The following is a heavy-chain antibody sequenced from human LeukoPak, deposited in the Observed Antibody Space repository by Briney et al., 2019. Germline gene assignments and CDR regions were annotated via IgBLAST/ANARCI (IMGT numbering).Heavy chain of an antibody. CDR2: INPSGGST. CDR3: ARDMRAVAGTLDAFDI. V-gene: IGHV1-46*01. D-gene: IGHD6-19*01. Sequence: ASVKVSCKASGYTFTSYYMHWVRQAPGQGLEWMGIINPSGGSTSYAQKFQGRVTMTRDKSTSTAYMELSSLRSEDTAVYYCARDMRAVAGTLDAFDIWGQGTMVTVSS. CDR1: GYTFTSYY. J-gene: IGHJ3*02.